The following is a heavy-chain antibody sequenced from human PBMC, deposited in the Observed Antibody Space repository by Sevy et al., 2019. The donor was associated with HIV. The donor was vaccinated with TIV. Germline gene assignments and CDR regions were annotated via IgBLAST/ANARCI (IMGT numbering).Heavy chain of an antibody. J-gene: IGHJ4*02. D-gene: IGHD3-22*01. Sequence: GGSLRLSCAASGFSFSTYWMHWVRQAPGKGLEWVANIKQDESEIYYVASVKGRFTISRDNAKNSVYLEMNSLRPEDTAIYYCAKGNSGSFDYWGQGTLVTVSS. V-gene: IGHV3-7*01. CDR2: IKQDESEI. CDR1: GFSFSTYW. CDR3: AKGNSGSFDY.